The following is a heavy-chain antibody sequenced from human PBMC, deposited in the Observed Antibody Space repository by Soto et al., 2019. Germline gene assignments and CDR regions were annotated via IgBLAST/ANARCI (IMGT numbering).Heavy chain of an antibody. Sequence: KASETLSLTCAVSGGSINNYFWSWVRQPPGKGLEWIGEIYQTGSINYNPSLRSRLTISVDKSKNHLSLKVDSVTAADTAFYYCVRGNDNYDFWNNWSLDPWGQGTLVTVSS. CDR1: GGSINNYFW. J-gene: IGHJ5*02. D-gene: IGHD3-3*01. CDR3: VRGNDNYDFWNNWSLDP. V-gene: IGHV4-4*02. CDR2: IYQTGSI.